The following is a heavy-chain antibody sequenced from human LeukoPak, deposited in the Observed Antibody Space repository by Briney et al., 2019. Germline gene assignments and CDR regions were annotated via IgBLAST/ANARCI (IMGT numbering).Heavy chain of an antibody. CDR1: GGSINNYF. V-gene: IGHV4-59*01. J-gene: IGHJ5*02. CDR2: IYYSGST. Sequence: SETLSLTCTVSGGSINNYFWSWIRQPPGKGLEWIGYIYYSGSTNYNPSLKSRVTISVDTSKNQFSLKLSSVTAADTAVYYCASSSSSWYSWFDPWGQGTLVTVSS. CDR3: ASSSSSWYSWFDP. D-gene: IGHD6-13*01.